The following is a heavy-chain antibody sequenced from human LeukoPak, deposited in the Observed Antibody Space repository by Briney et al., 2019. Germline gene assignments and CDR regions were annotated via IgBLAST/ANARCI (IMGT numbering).Heavy chain of an antibody. CDR1: GGSVSSGSYY. CDR3: ARGQAFDYYYYGIDV. CDR2: IYYSGST. J-gene: IGHJ6*02. Sequence: SETLSLTCTVSGGSVSSGSYYWSWIRQPPGKGLEWIGYIYYSGSTNYNPSLKSRVTISVDTSKNQFSLKLSSVTAADTAVYYCARGQAFDYYYYGIDVWGQGTTVTVSS. V-gene: IGHV4-61*01.